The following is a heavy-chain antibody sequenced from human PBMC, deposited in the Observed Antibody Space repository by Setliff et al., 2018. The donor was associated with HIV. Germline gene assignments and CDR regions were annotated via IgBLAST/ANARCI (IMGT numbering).Heavy chain of an antibody. J-gene: IGHJ1*01. Sequence: PSETLSLTCAVSGDSMSSGDYSWNWIRQSPGKGLEWIGYIYPSGRTYYNPSLKNRVTRSIDRSKKQFSLNLSSVTAADTAVYYCARGPYYYNSSGQISAEYFQHWGQGTLVTVSS. D-gene: IGHD3-22*01. V-gene: IGHV4-30-2*06. CDR3: ARGPYYYNSSGQISAEYFQH. CDR2: IYPSGRT. CDR1: GDSMSSGDYS.